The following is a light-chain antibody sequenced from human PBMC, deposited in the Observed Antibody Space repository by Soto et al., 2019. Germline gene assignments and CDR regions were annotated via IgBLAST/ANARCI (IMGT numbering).Light chain of an antibody. CDR1: RSVSSN. CDR2: GAS. J-gene: IGKJ1*01. V-gene: IGKV3-15*01. Sequence: EIVMTQSPATLSVSPGERATLCCRASRSVSSNLAWYQQKPGQAPRLLIYGASTRATGIPARFSGSGSGTEFTLTISSLQSEDFAVYYCQQYNNWPFPSWTFGQGTKVEIK. CDR3: QQYNNWPFPSWT.